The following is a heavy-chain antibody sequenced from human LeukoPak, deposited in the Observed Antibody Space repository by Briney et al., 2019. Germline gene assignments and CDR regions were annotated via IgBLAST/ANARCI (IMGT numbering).Heavy chain of an antibody. CDR1: GYSFTSYW. V-gene: IGHV5-51*01. J-gene: IGHJ1*01. D-gene: IGHD6-13*01. Sequence: GESLKISCKGSGYSFTSYWIGWVRQMPGKGLEWMGIIYPGDSDTRYSPSFQGQVTISADKSISTAYLQWSSLKASDTAMYYCARHGGSSWYTKRGRAEYFQHWGQGTLVTVSS. CDR3: ARHGGSSWYTKRGRAEYFQH. CDR2: IYPGDSDT.